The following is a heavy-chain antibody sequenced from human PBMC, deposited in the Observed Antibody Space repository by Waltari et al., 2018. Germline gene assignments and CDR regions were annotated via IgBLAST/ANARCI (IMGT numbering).Heavy chain of an antibody. J-gene: IGHJ4*02. Sequence: EVQLVESGGGLVQPGRSLRLSWAASGFSFDDYAIPWVRQAPGKGLEWVSGISWKSGSTAYADSVEGRFTISRDNAKNSLYLQMHSLRPEDMALYYCVKDRGLYSSSSGLDYWGQGTLVTVSS. CDR1: GFSFDDYA. V-gene: IGHV3-9*03. CDR3: VKDRGLYSSSSGLDY. D-gene: IGHD6-6*01. CDR2: ISWKSGST.